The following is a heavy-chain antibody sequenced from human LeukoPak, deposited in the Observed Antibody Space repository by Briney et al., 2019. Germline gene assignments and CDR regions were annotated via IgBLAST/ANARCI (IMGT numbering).Heavy chain of an antibody. D-gene: IGHD3-10*01. V-gene: IGHV3-74*01. J-gene: IGHJ4*02. Sequence: GGSLRLSCAASGFTFSSYWMHWVRQVPGKGLVWVSRIKSDGSSTSYADSVKGRFTMSRDNAKNTLYLQMNSLRAEDTAVYYCVRESRTDYHGDFWGQGTLVTVSS. CDR1: GFTFSSYW. CDR3: VRESRTDYHGDF. CDR2: IKSDGSST.